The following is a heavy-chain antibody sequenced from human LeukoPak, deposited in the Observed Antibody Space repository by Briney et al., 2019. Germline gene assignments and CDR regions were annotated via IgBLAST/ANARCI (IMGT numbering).Heavy chain of an antibody. D-gene: IGHD3-10*01. Sequence: PGGSLRLSCAASGFMFRAYGMHWVRLAPGKGLEWLAVTSFDGGNTYYAASVKGRFTISRDNSNNTLDLQMNSLRAEDTAVYYCAKASGVPWADYAFDIWGQGTMVTVSS. J-gene: IGHJ3*02. CDR2: TSFDGGNT. CDR1: GFMFRAYG. CDR3: AKASGVPWADYAFDI. V-gene: IGHV3-30*18.